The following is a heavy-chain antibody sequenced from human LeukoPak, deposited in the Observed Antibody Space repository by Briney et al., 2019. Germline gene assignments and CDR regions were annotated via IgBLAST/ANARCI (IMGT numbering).Heavy chain of an antibody. Sequence: ASVKVSCKASGYTFTSYDINWVREATGQGLEWMGWMNPNSGNTGYAQKFQGRVTVTRNTSISTAYMELSSLRSEDTAVYYCARISAGSGGDYDYVWGSYRYTESFDYWGQGTLVTVSS. D-gene: IGHD3-16*02. CDR3: ARISAGSGGDYDYVWGSYRYTESFDY. V-gene: IGHV1-8*01. CDR1: GYTFTSYD. J-gene: IGHJ4*02. CDR2: MNPNSGNT.